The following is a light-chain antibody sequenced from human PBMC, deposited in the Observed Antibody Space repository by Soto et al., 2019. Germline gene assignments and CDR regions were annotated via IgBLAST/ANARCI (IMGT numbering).Light chain of an antibody. Sequence: EIVMTQSPATLSVSPGERVTLSCRASQSVGSNLAWYQQKPGQAPRLLIYEASTRATGSPARFSGSGSATEFTLTISSLQSEDFAVYYCQQYNNWPPLYTFGQGTKLHIK. CDR3: QQYNNWPPLYT. CDR1: QSVGSN. J-gene: IGKJ2*01. CDR2: EAS. V-gene: IGKV3-15*01.